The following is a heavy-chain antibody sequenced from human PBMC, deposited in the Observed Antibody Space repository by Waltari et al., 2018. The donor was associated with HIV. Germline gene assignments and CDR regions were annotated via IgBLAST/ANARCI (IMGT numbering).Heavy chain of an antibody. J-gene: IGHJ5*02. Sequence: QVPLVQSGAEVKKPGASVKVSCKVSGYTLSELSMTCVRQAPGKGLEWMGGFDPEQGKTIYAQNFQGRVTMTEDAATDTAYMELSSLRSEDTAVYYCTTEGLYCSGGTCYSRFDPWGQGTLVTVSS. D-gene: IGHD2-15*01. CDR3: TTEGLYCSGGTCYSRFDP. CDR1: GYTLSELS. V-gene: IGHV1-24*01. CDR2: FDPEQGKT.